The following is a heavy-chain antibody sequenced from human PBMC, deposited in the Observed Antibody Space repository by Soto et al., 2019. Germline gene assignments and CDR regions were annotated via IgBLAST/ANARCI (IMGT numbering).Heavy chain of an antibody. J-gene: IGHJ4*02. Sequence: EVQLVESGGDLLQPGGSLRLSCAASGFTVTNSYMAWVRQAPGKGLEWVSVVYTSGRTYHADSVKGRFTVSRDISTNMFVLQMNKLSAEDMATYYCARAGFERLYFDQWGRGTLVTVAS. CDR1: GFTVTNSY. D-gene: IGHD1-1*01. V-gene: IGHV3-53*01. CDR2: VYTSGRT. CDR3: ARAGFERLYFDQ.